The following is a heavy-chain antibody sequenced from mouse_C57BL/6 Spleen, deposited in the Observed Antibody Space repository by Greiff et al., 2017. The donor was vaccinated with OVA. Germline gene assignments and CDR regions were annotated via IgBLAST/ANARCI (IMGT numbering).Heavy chain of an antibody. D-gene: IGHD1-1*01. CDR3: ARGYYGSSPLDY. V-gene: IGHV1-55*01. Sequence: VQLQQPGAELVKPGASVKLSCKASGYTFTSYWITWVKQRPGQGLEWIGDIYPGSGSTNYNEKFKSKATLTVETSSSTAYMQLSSLTSEDSAVDYCARGYYGSSPLDYGGQGTTLTVSS. CDR1: GYTFTSYW. J-gene: IGHJ2*01. CDR2: IYPGSGST.